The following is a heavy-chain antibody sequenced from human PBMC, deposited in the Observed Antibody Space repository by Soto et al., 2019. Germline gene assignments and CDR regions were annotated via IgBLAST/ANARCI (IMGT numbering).Heavy chain of an antibody. V-gene: IGHV4-59*01. CDR2: IYYTGKT. CDR1: GASLTSYY. CDR3: ARIILTGYYGLEP. Sequence: QVQLQESGPGLVKPSETLSLTCSVSGASLTSYYWTWVRQPPGQGLEWIGYIYYTGKTNYTPSLKRRVTISIDLSKNPFPLELRSLTAADTAVYYCARIILTGYYGLEPWGQGTLVIVSA. D-gene: IGHD3-9*01. J-gene: IGHJ5*02.